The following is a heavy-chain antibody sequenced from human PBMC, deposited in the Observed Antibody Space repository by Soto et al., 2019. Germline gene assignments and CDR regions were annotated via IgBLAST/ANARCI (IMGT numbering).Heavy chain of an antibody. J-gene: IGHJ4*02. V-gene: IGHV3-23*01. CDR3: AKAGRSDDSNYFFDR. CDR1: GFTFNSYA. CDR2: NSGSGGTT. D-gene: IGHD3-22*01. Sequence: GGSLRLSCAASGFTFNSYAMRWVRQAPGKGLEWVSANSGSGGTTYYADSVEGRFSISRDNSKNTLYLQMNSLRAEDTAVYYCAKAGRSDDSNYFFDRWGQGTLVTVSS.